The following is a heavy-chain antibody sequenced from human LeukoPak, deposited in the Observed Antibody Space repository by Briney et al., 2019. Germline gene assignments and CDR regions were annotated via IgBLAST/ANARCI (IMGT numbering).Heavy chain of an antibody. D-gene: IGHD6-19*01. Sequence: SGPTLVNPTQTLTLTCTFSGFSLSTSGMCVSWIRQPPGKALEWLARIDWDDDKYYSTSLKTRLAISKDTSKNQVVLTMTNMDPVDTATYYCARTLEYSSGCQGDYWGQGTLVTVSS. J-gene: IGHJ4*02. CDR3: ARTLEYSSGCQGDY. CDR1: GFSLSTSGMC. V-gene: IGHV2-70*11. CDR2: IDWDDDK.